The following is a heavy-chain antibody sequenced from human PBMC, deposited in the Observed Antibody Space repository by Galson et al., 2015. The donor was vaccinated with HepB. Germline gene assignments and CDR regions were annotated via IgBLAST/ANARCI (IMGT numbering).Heavy chain of an antibody. CDR2: ISSSGSTI. V-gene: IGHV3-48*03. D-gene: IGHD4-17*01. J-gene: IGHJ6*02. CDR3: ARDGWRLTTAPSGMDV. Sequence: SLRLSCAASGFTFSSYEMNWVRQAPGKGLEWVSYISSSGSTIYYADSVKGRFTISRDNAKNSLYLQMNSLRAEDTAVYYCARDGWRLTTAPSGMDVWGQGTTVAVSS. CDR1: GFTFSSYE.